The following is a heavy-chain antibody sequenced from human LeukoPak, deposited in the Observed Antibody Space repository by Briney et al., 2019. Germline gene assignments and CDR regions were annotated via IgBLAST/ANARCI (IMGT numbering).Heavy chain of an antibody. CDR3: ARDLSPRRQLDN. D-gene: IGHD6-6*01. CDR2: ISGSGSSI. Sequence: GGSLRLSCAASGFTFSSYSMNWVRQAPGKGLEWVSHISGSGSSIYYADSVKGRFTISRDNAKNSLYLQMNSLRAEDTAVYYCARDLSPRRQLDNWGQGTLVTVSS. J-gene: IGHJ4*02. V-gene: IGHV3-48*01. CDR1: GFTFSSYS.